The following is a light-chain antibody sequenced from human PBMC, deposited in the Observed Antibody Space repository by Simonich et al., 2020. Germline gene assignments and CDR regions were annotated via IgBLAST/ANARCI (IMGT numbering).Light chain of an antibody. CDR3: QQYDNLPFT. CDR2: DAS. Sequence: IQMTQSPSSLSASVGERVTITCQASQDISNYLNWYQQKPGKAPKLLIYDASNLETGVPSRFSGSGSGTDFTFTISSLQPEDIATYDCQQYDNLPFTFGPGTKVDIK. CDR1: QDISNY. V-gene: IGKV1-33*01. J-gene: IGKJ3*01.